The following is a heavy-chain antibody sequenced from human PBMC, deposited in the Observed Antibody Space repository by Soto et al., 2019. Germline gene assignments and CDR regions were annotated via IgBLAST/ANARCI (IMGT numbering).Heavy chain of an antibody. D-gene: IGHD3-10*01. V-gene: IGHV3-21*01. Sequence: PGGSLRLSCVASGFTFRSYTMNWVRQAPGKGLEWVSAIRGFSPYTSYADSVKGRFTISRDNAKNSLYLQMNSLRAEDTAVYYCARDRGYDAHDYYYNALDVWGQGTIVTVSS. CDR3: ARDRGYDAHDYYYNALDV. CDR2: IRGFSPYT. CDR1: GFTFRSYT. J-gene: IGHJ6*02.